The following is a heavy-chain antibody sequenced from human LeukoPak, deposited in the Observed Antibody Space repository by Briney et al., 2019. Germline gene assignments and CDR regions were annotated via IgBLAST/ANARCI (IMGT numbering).Heavy chain of an antibody. CDR1: GGSFSGYY. D-gene: IGHD3-3*01. V-gene: IGHV4-34*01. CDR3: ARALRVITIFGVVTSFDY. J-gene: IGHJ4*02. Sequence: SETLSLTCAVYGGSFSGYYWSWIRQPPGKGLEWIGEINHSGSTNYNPSLKSRVTISVDTSKNQFSLKLSSVTAADTAVYYCARALRVITIFGVVTSFDYWGQGTLVTVSS. CDR2: INHSGST.